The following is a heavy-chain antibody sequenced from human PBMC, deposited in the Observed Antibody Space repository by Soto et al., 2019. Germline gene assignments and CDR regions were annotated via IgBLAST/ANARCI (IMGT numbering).Heavy chain of an antibody. J-gene: IGHJ4*02. CDR1: GFTFRSYG. D-gene: IGHD3-10*01. V-gene: IGHV3-30*18. CDR2: ISYDGSNK. Sequence: GGSLRLSCRASGFTFRSYGMHWFRQAPGKGLEWVAVISYDGSNKYYADSVKGRFTISRDNSKNTLYLQINSLRDEETAVYYCAKDPSGSMIRYFHYWGQGALVTVSS. CDR3: AKDPSGSMIRYFHY.